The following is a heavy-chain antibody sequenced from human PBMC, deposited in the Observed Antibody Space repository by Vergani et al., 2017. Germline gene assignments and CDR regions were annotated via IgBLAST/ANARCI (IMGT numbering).Heavy chain of an antibody. J-gene: IGHJ5*02. CDR3: AKDVVPAASTHNWFDP. CDR2: ISYDGSNK. V-gene: IGHV3-30*04. CDR1: GFTFSRYA. D-gene: IGHD2-2*01. Sequence: QVQLVESGGGVVQPGRSLRLSCAASGFTFSRYAMHWVRQAPGKGLEWVAVISYDGSNKYYADSVKGRFTISRDNSKNTLYLQMNSLRAEDTAVYYCAKDVVPAASTHNWFDPWGQGTLVTVSS.